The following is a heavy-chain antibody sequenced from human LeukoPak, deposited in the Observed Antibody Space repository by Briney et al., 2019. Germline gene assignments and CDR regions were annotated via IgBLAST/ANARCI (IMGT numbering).Heavy chain of an antibody. D-gene: IGHD3-3*01. J-gene: IGHJ6*03. V-gene: IGHV1-69*13. Sequence: GASVKVSCKASGGTFSSYAISWVRQAPGQGLEWMGGFIPFFGTANYAQKFQGRVTITADESTSTAYMELSSLRSEDTAVYYCARQSPGNDFWRDSYYYYYMDVWDKGTTVTVSS. CDR1: GGTFSSYA. CDR2: FIPFFGTA. CDR3: ARQSPGNDFWRDSYYYYYMDV.